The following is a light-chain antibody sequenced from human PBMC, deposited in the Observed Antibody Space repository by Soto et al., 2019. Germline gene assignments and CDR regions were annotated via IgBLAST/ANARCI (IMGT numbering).Light chain of an antibody. V-gene: IGKV1-5*01. J-gene: IGKJ1*01. CDR2: DAS. CDR3: QQYNSYSGM. CDR1: QGISSW. Sequence: DVKMSQSPASVSASVGDRVTVTCRASQGISSWLAWCQQKPGRAPKLLIFDASSLESGVPSRFSGNGSGTEFTLTISGLQPDDFASYYCQQYNSYSGMFGQGTKVAIK.